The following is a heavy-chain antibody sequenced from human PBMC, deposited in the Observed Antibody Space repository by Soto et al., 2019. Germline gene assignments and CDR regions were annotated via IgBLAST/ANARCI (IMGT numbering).Heavy chain of an antibody. Sequence: EVQLLESGGDLVQPGGSLRLSCAASGFTLSNYAMSWVRQAPGKGLEWVSTFSGTGGYTYYADSVKGRFTISRDDSKNTLFPHMNSLRAADTAVYYCARGQRALITYGPFDPWGQGTLVTVSS. J-gene: IGHJ5*02. V-gene: IGHV3-23*01. CDR2: FSGTGGYT. CDR1: GFTLSNYA. CDR3: ARGQRALITYGPFDP. D-gene: IGHD4-17*01.